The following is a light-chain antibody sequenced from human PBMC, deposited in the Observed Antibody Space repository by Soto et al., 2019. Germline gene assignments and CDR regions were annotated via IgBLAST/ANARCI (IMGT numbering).Light chain of an antibody. CDR1: QSVSSY. CDR2: DAS. V-gene: IGKV3-11*01. J-gene: IGKJ1*01. CDR3: QQRSNWPWT. Sequence: EFVLTQSPATLSLSPGERATLSCRASQSVSSYLAWYQQKPGQAPRLLIYDASNRATGIPARFSGSGSGTDFTLTISSLEPEDFAVYYCQQRSNWPWTFGQGTKVDI.